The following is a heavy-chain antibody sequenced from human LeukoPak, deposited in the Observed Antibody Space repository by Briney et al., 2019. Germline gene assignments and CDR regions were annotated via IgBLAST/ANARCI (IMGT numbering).Heavy chain of an antibody. CDR2: ISWNSGSI. Sequence: SGRSLRLSCAASGFTFDDYAMHWVRQAPGKGLEWVSGISWNSGSIGYADPVKGRFTISRDNAKNSLYLQMNSLRAEDTALYYCAKDIRAVYYYYYGMDVWGQGTTVTVSS. CDR3: AKDIRAVYYYYYGMDV. J-gene: IGHJ6*02. CDR1: GFTFDDYA. V-gene: IGHV3-9*01. D-gene: IGHD4-17*01.